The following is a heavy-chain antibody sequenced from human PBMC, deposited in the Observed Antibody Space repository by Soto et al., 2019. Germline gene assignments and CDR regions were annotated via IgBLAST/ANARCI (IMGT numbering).Heavy chain of an antibody. CDR2: IYYSGST. D-gene: IGHD2-15*01. CDR3: ARFGRGKYYYYGMDV. V-gene: IGHV4-31*03. J-gene: IGHJ6*02. CDR1: GGSISSGGYY. Sequence: QVQLQESGPGLVKPSQTLSLTCTVSGGSISSGGYYWSWIRQHPGKGLEWIGYIYYSGSTYYNPSLKSRVTISVDTSKNQFSLKLSSVTAADTAVYYCARFGRGKYYYYGMDVWGQGTTVTVSS.